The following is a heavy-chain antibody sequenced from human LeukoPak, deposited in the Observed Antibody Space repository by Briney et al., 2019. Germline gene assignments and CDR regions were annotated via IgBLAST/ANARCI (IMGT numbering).Heavy chain of an antibody. V-gene: IGHV3-23*01. Sequence: GGSLRLSCAASGFTFSSYAMSWVRQAPGKGLEWVSAISGSGGSTYYADSVKGRFTISRDNSKNTLCLQMNSLRAEDTAVYYCAKDTIFGVVTIDNWFDPWGQGTLVTVSS. CDR3: AKDTIFGVVTIDNWFDP. CDR1: GFTFSSYA. J-gene: IGHJ5*02. CDR2: ISGSGGST. D-gene: IGHD3-3*01.